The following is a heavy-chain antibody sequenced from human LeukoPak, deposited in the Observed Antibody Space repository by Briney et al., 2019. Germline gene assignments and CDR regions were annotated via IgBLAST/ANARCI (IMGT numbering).Heavy chain of an antibody. D-gene: IGHD2-15*01. Sequence: ASVKVSCKASGYTFTSYGISWVRQAPGQGLEWMGWIGAYNGNTNYAQKLQGRVTMTTDTSTSTAYMELRSLRSDDTAVYYCARDYPYCSGGSCYSGQLPDYWGQGTLVTVSS. CDR2: IGAYNGNT. CDR3: ARDYPYCSGGSCYSGQLPDY. CDR1: GYTFTSYG. J-gene: IGHJ4*02. V-gene: IGHV1-18*01.